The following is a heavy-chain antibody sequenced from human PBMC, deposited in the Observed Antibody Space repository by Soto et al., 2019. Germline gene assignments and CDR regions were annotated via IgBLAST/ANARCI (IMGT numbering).Heavy chain of an antibody. Sequence: GGSLRLSCAASGFTVVGYARHWIRQAPGKGLEWVSGISWNSGSIGYADSVKGRFTISRDNAKNSLYLQMNSLRAEDTALYYCAKDSRASVAGTVIDYWGQGTLVTVSS. V-gene: IGHV3-9*01. CDR2: ISWNSGSI. J-gene: IGHJ4*02. CDR3: AKDSRASVAGTVIDY. D-gene: IGHD6-19*01. CDR1: GFTVVGYA.